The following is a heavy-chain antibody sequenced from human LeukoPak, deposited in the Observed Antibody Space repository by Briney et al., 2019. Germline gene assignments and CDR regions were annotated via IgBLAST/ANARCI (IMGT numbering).Heavy chain of an antibody. CDR1: GLTFSSYG. V-gene: IGHV3-33*01. D-gene: IGHD6-13*01. CDR3: ARTPLAAAEDHFDY. Sequence: GRSLRLSCAASGLTFSSYGMHWVRQAPGKGLEWVAVIWYDGSNKYYADSVKGRFTISRDNSKNTLYLQMNSLRAEDTAVYYCARTPLAAAEDHFDYWGQGTLVTVSS. CDR2: IWYDGSNK. J-gene: IGHJ4*02.